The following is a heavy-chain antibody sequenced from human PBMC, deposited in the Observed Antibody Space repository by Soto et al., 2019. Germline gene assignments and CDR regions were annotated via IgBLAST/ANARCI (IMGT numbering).Heavy chain of an antibody. CDR1: GFTFSSYG. Sequence: QVQLVESGGGVVQPGRSLRLSCAASGFTFSSYGMHWVRQAPGKGLEWVAVISYDGSNKYYADSVKGRFTISRDNSKNTLDLQMNSLRAEDTAVYYCAKGMTAMVTAGLDYWGQGTLVTVSS. CDR3: AKGMTAMVTAGLDY. V-gene: IGHV3-30*18. J-gene: IGHJ4*02. D-gene: IGHD5-18*01. CDR2: ISYDGSNK.